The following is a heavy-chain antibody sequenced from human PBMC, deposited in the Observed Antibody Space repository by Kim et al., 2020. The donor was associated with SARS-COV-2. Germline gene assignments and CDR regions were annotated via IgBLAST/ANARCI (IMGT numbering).Heavy chain of an antibody. D-gene: IGHD2-2*01. V-gene: IGHV4-38-2*02. CDR1: GYSISSGYY. Sequence: SETLSLTCTVSGYSISSGYYWGWIRQPPGKGLEWIGSIYHSGSTYYNPSLKSRVTISVDTSKNQFSLKLSPVTAADTAVYYCARGGCSSTSCYEGPYNWFDPWGQGTLVTVSS. CDR3: ARGGCSSTSCYEGPYNWFDP. J-gene: IGHJ5*02. CDR2: IYHSGST.